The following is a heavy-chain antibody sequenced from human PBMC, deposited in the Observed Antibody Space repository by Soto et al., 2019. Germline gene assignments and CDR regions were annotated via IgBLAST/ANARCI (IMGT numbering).Heavy chain of an antibody. CDR3: ACIFSGGYGYGFYYYGMDV. CDR1: GGSISSSSYY. J-gene: IGHJ6*02. V-gene: IGHV4-39*01. Sequence: PSETLCLTCTVSGGSISSSSYYWGWIRQPPGKGLEWIGSIYYSGSTYYNPSLKSRVTISVDTSKNQFSLKLSSVTAADTAVYYCACIFSGGYGYGFYYYGMDVWGQGTTVTVSS. D-gene: IGHD5-18*01. CDR2: IYYSGST.